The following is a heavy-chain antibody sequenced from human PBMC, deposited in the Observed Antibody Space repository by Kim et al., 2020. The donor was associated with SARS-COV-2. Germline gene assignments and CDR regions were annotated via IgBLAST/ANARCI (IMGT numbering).Heavy chain of an antibody. CDR2: ISDDERNK. D-gene: IGHD3-22*01. CDR1: AFTFRTYA. CDR3: AREGDYYDSSGYLVFVAFDI. V-gene: IGHV3-30*04. J-gene: IGHJ3*02. Sequence: GGSLRLSCATSAFTFRTYAMHWVRQAPGKGLEWLAVISDDERNKYYAASVKGRFTISRDNSKNTVYLQMTTLRTEDTAVYYCAREGDYYDSSGYLVFVAFDIWGQGTMVTVFS.